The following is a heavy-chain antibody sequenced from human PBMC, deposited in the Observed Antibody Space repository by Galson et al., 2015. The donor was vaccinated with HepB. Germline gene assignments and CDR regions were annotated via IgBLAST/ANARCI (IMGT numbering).Heavy chain of an antibody. CDR3: ARGSAAAWYGMDV. V-gene: IGHV4-39*01. CDR1: GGSLSSSSYY. Sequence: ETLYLPCSVSGGSLSSSSYYWGWIRQPPGKGLEWIGSIYYSGSTYYNPSLKSRVTISVDTSKNQFSLKLSSVTAADTAVYYCARGSAAAWYGMDVWGQGTTVTVSS. J-gene: IGHJ6*02. D-gene: IGHD6-13*01. CDR2: IYYSGST.